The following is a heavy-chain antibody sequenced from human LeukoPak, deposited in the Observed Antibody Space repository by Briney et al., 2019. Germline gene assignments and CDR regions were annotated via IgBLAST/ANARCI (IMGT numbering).Heavy chain of an antibody. CDR1: GASISSSNYY. J-gene: IGHJ4*02. Sequence: SETLSLTCTVSGASISSSNYYWDWIRQPPGKGLEWIGSIYYSGSTYYNPSLKSRVTISVDTSKNQFSLKLSSVTAADTAVYYCARQGSGYSRWRFDYWGQGTLVTVSS. V-gene: IGHV4-39*01. CDR2: IYYSGST. CDR3: ARQGSGYSRWRFDY. D-gene: IGHD5-12*01.